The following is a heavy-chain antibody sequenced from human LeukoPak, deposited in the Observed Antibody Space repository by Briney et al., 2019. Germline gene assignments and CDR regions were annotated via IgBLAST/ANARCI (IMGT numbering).Heavy chain of an antibody. J-gene: IGHJ4*02. Sequence: SETLSLTCAVSGYSISSGYYWGWIRQPPGKGLEWIGSIYHSGSTYYNPSLKSRVTISVDTSKNQFSLKLSSVTAADTAVYYCARGNKVLRFLEWLLPLDYWGQGTLVTVSS. CDR1: GYSISSGYY. V-gene: IGHV4-38-2*01. CDR2: IYHSGST. D-gene: IGHD3-3*01. CDR3: ARGNKVLRFLEWLLPLDY.